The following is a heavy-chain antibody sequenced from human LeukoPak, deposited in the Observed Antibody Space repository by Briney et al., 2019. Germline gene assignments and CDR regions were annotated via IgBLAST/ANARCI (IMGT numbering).Heavy chain of an antibody. D-gene: IGHD3-3*01. Sequence: ASVKVSCKASGYTFTGYYMHWVRQAPGQGLEWMGWINPNSGGTNYAQKFQGRVTMTRDTSISTAYMELSRLRSDDTAVYYCARDLYDFWSGLYYGMDVWGQGTTVTVSS. V-gene: IGHV1-2*02. CDR3: ARDLYDFWSGLYYGMDV. CDR1: GYTFTGYY. J-gene: IGHJ6*02. CDR2: INPNSGGT.